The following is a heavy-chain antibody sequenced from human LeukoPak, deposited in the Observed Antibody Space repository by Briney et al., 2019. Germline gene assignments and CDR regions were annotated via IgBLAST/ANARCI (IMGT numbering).Heavy chain of an antibody. J-gene: IGHJ6*04. V-gene: IGHV4-4*09. CDR2: IHSSGGT. CDR1: GDSISSYY. Sequence: SETLSLTCAVSGDSISSYYWSWIRQPPGQTLEWIGYIHSSGGTNYNPSLQSRVTMSVDTSMNQFSLRLSSVTAADTAVYYCARFTYTTRPSDVWGKGTTVTVSS. D-gene: IGHD3-16*01. CDR3: ARFTYTTRPSDV.